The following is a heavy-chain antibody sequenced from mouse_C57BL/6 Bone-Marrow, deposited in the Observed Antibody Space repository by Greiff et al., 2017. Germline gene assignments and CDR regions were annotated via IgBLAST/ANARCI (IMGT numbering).Heavy chain of an antibody. Sequence: DVMLVESGGGLVQPGESLKLSCESNEYEFPSHDMSWVRKTPEKRLELVAAITSDGGSTYYPDTMERRFIISRDNTKKTLYLQMSSLRSEDTALYYCARHNYGNPYYAMDYWGQGTSVTVSS. CDR1: EYEFPSHD. D-gene: IGHD2-1*01. CDR3: ARHNYGNPYYAMDY. J-gene: IGHJ4*01. CDR2: ITSDGGST. V-gene: IGHV5-2*01.